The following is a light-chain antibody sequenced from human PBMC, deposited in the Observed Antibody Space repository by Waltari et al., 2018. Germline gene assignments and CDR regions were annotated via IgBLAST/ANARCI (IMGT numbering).Light chain of an antibody. CDR2: EAT. V-gene: IGKV1-5*03. Sequence: DIQMTQSPSPLSASVGDRHTSTCRASQSIGSWLAWYQQKPGKAPKLLIYEATSLESGVPSRFSARGSGTEFTLTISSLQPDDFATYYCQRYNSYPITFGPGTKVDI. CDR3: QRYNSYPIT. CDR1: QSIGSW. J-gene: IGKJ3*01.